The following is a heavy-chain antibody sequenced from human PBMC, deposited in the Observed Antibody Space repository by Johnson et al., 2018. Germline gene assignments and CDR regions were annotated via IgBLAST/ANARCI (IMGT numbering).Heavy chain of an antibody. CDR3: ARALWFGDLHYYMDV. CDR1: GGSISTYY. D-gene: IGHD3-10*01. J-gene: IGHJ6*03. V-gene: IGHV4-59*01. CDR2: IYYSGRT. Sequence: QVQLQESGPGLVKHTEPRSLACTVSGGSISTYYWSWIRQPPGKGLDYIGNIYYSGRTNYNPTLRGRVTISVDTSKNPFTLKLSSVTAADTAVYYCARALWFGDLHYYMDVWGKGTTVTVSS.